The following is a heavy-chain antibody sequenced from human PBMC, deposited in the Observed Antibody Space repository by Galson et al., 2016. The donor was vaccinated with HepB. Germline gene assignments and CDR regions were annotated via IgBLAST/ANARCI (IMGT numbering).Heavy chain of an antibody. Sequence: SVKVSCKASGYTFNNFGLNWVRQAPGQGLEWMGWISAYNGHTNYAQKVQGRVTMTTDTSTSTAYMELRSLTSDDTAVYYCGRDGDSAAGKVFHHWGQGTLVTVSS. D-gene: IGHD6-13*01. J-gene: IGHJ1*01. CDR2: ISAYNGHT. V-gene: IGHV1-18*01. CDR1: GYTFNNFG. CDR3: GRDGDSAAGKVFHH.